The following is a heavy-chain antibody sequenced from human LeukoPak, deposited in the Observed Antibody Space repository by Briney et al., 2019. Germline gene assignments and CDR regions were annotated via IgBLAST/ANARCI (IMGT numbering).Heavy chain of an antibody. CDR1: GYTFTGYY. J-gene: IGHJ5*02. CDR3: ARVQSEYYYDSSGYYP. Sequence: GASVKVSCKASGYTFTGYYMHWVRQAPGQGLEWMGRINPNSGGTNYAQKFQGRVTMTRDTSISTAYMELSRLRSDDTAVYYCARVQSEYYYDSSGYYPWGQGTLVTVSS. V-gene: IGHV1-2*06. D-gene: IGHD3-22*01. CDR2: INPNSGGT.